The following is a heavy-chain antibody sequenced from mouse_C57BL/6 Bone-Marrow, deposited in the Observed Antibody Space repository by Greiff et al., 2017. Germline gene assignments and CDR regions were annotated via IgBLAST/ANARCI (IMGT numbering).Heavy chain of an antibody. CDR3: ARWDDYETDWYFDV. Sequence: QVQLQQSGPELVKPGASVKLSCKASGYTFTSYDINWVKQRPGQGLEWIGWIYPRDGSTTYNEKFKGKATLTVDTSSSTAYMELHSLTSEDSAVYFCARWDDYETDWYFDVGGTGTTVTVSS. CDR1: GYTFTSYD. V-gene: IGHV1-85*01. D-gene: IGHD2-4*01. J-gene: IGHJ1*03. CDR2: IYPRDGST.